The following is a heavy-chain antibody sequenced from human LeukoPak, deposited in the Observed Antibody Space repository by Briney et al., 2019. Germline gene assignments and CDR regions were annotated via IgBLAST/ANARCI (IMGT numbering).Heavy chain of an antibody. CDR1: GGSISSGGYS. CDR3: ARGRDYGDSPFDY. Sequence: SQTLSLTCAVSGGSISSGGYSWSWIRQPPGKGLEWIGYIYHSGSTYYNPSLKSRVTISVDRSKNQFSLKLSSVTAADTAVYYCARGRDYGDSPFDYWGQGTLVTVSS. V-gene: IGHV4-30-2*01. D-gene: IGHD4-17*01. CDR2: IYHSGST. J-gene: IGHJ4*02.